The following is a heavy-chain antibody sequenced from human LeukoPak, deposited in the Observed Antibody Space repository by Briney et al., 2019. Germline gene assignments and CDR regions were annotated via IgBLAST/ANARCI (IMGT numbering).Heavy chain of an antibody. Sequence: GTSVKVSCKASGFTFTSSAMQWVREARGQRLEWIGWIVVGSGNTNYAQKFQERVTITRDMSTSTAYMELSSLRSEDTAVYYCAATSGFDDYYYMDVWGKGTTVTISS. CDR3: AATSGFDDYYYMDV. CDR1: GFTFTSSA. J-gene: IGHJ6*03. V-gene: IGHV1-58*02. D-gene: IGHD3-16*01. CDR2: IVVGSGNT.